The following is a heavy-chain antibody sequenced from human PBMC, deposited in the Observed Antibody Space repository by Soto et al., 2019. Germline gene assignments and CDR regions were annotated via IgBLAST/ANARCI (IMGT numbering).Heavy chain of an antibody. CDR3: DRELRTVGGYSYGPKHDDFDI. CDR2: ILYSGST. CDR1: GGSINSGEYY. D-gene: IGHD5-18*01. Sequence: QVQLQESGPGLVKPSQTLSLPCSVSGGSINSGEYYWTWIRHPPGKGLEWIGYILYSGSTYYSPSLESRVTISIDTSKNQFSLNLRTVSAADKGVYYCDRELRTVGGYSYGPKHDDFDIWGPGTMVIGSS. V-gene: IGHV4-30-4*01. J-gene: IGHJ3*02.